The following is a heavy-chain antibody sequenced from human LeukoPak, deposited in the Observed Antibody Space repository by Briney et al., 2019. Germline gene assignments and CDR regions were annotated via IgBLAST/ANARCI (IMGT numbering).Heavy chain of an antibody. CDR1: GFTFSNAW. CDR2: IYRSDDGGTP. CDR3: TTDSYCSTTTCYASSNYYYGLDA. V-gene: IGHV3-15*05. J-gene: IGHJ6*02. Sequence: PGGSLRLSCGASGFTFSNAWMTWVRQAPGKGLEWVGCIYRSDDGGTPDYAAPVKRRFTITSDESKNTPYLQMNSLKTEDTAVYYCTTDSYCSTTTCYASSNYYYGLDAWGQGTSVTVSS. D-gene: IGHD2-2*01.